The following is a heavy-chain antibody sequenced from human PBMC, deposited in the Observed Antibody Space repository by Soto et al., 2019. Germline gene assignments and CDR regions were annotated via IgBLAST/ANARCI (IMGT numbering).Heavy chain of an antibody. CDR2: IYYTGDG. CDR1: GASITSGDYY. D-gene: IGHD1-7*01. J-gene: IGHJ4*02. V-gene: IGHV4-30-4*08. CDR3: VGTGTMVDY. Sequence: SETLSLTCSVSGASITSGDYYWSWVRQPPGKGLEWIGYIYYTGDGYYNPALESRLSISLDSSKNQFSLELRSVSAADTAIYYCVGTGTMVDYWGQGTLVTVSS.